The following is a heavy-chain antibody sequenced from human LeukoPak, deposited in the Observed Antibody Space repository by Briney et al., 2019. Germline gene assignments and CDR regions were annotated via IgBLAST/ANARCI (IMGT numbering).Heavy chain of an antibody. V-gene: IGHV4-30-4*08. CDR3: AREVGATTWGFDY. J-gene: IGHJ4*02. CDR2: IYYSGST. CDR1: GGSISSGDYY. D-gene: IGHD1-26*01. Sequence: SETLSLTCTVSGGSISSGDYYWSWIRQPPGKGLEWIGYIYYSGSTYYNPSLKSRVTISVDTSKNQFSLKLSSGTADDTAGDYCAREVGATTWGFDYWGQGTLVTGSS.